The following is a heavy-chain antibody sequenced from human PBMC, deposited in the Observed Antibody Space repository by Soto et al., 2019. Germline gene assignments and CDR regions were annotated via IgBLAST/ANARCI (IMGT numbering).Heavy chain of an antibody. D-gene: IGHD2-2*01. J-gene: IGHJ6*02. V-gene: IGHV3-30*18. CDR1: GFTFSRYG. CDR3: VKVIWTSCRVFYYGLDV. CDR2: ISYDEDTK. Sequence: QVQLVESGGGVVQPGGSLRLSCAASGFTFSRYGMYWVRHAPGKGLEWVAIISYDEDTKYYADSVKGRFTISRDKAKNKLYLQMHRLRAEDADVDYCVKVIWTSCRVFYYGLDVWGQGTTVTVSS.